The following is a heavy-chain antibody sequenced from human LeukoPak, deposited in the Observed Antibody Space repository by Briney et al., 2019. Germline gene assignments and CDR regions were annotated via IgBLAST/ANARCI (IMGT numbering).Heavy chain of an antibody. CDR2: IYYSGST. V-gene: IGHV4-59*01. Sequence: SGTLSLTCTVSGGSISSYYWSWIRQPPGKGLEWIGYIYYSGSTNYNPSLKSRVTISVDTSKNQFSLKLSSVTAADTAVYYCARGIRGTFAFDIWGQGTMVTVSS. CDR3: ARGIRGTFAFDI. D-gene: IGHD3-16*01. J-gene: IGHJ3*02. CDR1: GGSISSYY.